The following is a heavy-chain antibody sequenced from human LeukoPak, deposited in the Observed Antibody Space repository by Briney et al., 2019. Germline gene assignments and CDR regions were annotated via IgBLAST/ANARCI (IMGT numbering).Heavy chain of an antibody. V-gene: IGHV1-69*01. CDR2: IIPIFGTA. CDR1: GGTFSSYA. CDR3: AKDQYYDILTGLDL. Sequence: GASVKVSCKASGGTFSSYAISWVRQAPGQGLEWMGGIIPIFGTANYAQKFQGRVTITADESTSTAYMELSSLRAEDTAVYYCAKDQYYDILTGLDLWGQGTLVTVSS. J-gene: IGHJ5*02. D-gene: IGHD3-9*01.